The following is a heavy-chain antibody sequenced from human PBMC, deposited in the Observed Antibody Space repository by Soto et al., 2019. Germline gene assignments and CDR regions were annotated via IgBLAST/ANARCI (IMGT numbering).Heavy chain of an antibody. CDR3: AKDGAPRYCTRSSCHPAGAY. CDR1: GFTFTNYG. J-gene: IGHJ4*02. CDR2: ISYDGSNK. D-gene: IGHD2-15*01. V-gene: IGHV3-30*18. Sequence: QVQLVESGGGVVQPGRSLRLSCAGSGFTFTNYGLHWVRQAPGKGLEWVAAISYDGSNKYYADSVKGRFTISRDFAKYMLYLQMGSLSAEDTAVYYCAKDGAPRYCTRSSCHPAGAYWGQGTLVTVSS.